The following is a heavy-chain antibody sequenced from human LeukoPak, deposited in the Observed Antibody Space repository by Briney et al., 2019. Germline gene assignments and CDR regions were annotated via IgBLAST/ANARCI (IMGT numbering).Heavy chain of an antibody. CDR2: IKHSGST. J-gene: IGHJ6*03. D-gene: IGHD4-17*01. Sequence: SETLSLTCAVYGGSFSGYYWSWIRQPPGKGPEWIGEIKHSGSTNYNPSLKSRVTISVDTSKNQFSLKLSSVTAADTAVYYCARVALRSYYYMDVWGKGTTVTVSS. CDR1: GGSFSGYY. CDR3: ARVALRSYYYMDV. V-gene: IGHV4-34*01.